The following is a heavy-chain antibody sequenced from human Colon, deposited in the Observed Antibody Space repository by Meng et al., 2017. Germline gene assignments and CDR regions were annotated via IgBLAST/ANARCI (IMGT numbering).Heavy chain of an antibody. CDR2: ISPYTGET. CDR1: DYTFTSYS. V-gene: IGHV1-18*01. D-gene: IGHD1-26*01. Sequence: ASVKVSCKASDYTFTSYSITWVRQTPGQGLEWMGWISPYTGETHYAQKFQGRVTMTTDTSTSTAYMDLRSLRSDDTAVYFCARDRKSGRTSLDYWGQGTLVTVSS. CDR3: ARDRKSGRTSLDY. J-gene: IGHJ4*02.